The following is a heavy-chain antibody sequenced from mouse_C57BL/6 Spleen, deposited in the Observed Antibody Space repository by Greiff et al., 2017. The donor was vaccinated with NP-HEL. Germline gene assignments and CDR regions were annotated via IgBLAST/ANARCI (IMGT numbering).Heavy chain of an antibody. V-gene: IGHV1-54*01. CDR2: INPGSGGT. J-gene: IGHJ3*01. CDR1: GYAFTNYL. Sequence: VQLQESGAELVRPGTSVKVSCKASGYAFTNYLIEWVKQRPGQGLEWIGVINPGSGGTNYNEKFKGKATLTADKSSSTAYMQLSSLTSEDSAVYFCARRNDGYLAYWGQGTLVTVSA. D-gene: IGHD2-3*01. CDR3: ARRNDGYLAY.